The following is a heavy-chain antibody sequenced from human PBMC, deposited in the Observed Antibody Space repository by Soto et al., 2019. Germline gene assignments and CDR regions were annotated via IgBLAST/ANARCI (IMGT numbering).Heavy chain of an antibody. J-gene: IGHJ4*02. D-gene: IGHD3-16*02. V-gene: IGHV2-5*02. CDR3: ASSPGYRIFDC. CDR1: GFSLSTTGVG. Sequence: QITLKESGPTLVKPTQTLTLTCTFSGFSLSTTGVGVGWIRQPPGKALEWLALIFWDDDKRYSPSLKSRLTITKDTSKNQVVLTMTNMDPVDTATYYCASSPGYRIFDCWGQGTLVAVSS. CDR2: IFWDDDK.